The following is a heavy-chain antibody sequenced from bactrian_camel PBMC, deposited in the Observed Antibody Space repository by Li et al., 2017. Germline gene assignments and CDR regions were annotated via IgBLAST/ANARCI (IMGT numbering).Heavy chain of an antibody. CDR3: VSGPLGWVSYQY. V-gene: IGHV3S6*01. J-gene: IGHJ4*01. CDR1: GFTFNNYW. CDR2: INSGSSKT. D-gene: IGHD5*01. Sequence: HVQLVESGGGSVQPGGSLRLSCIASGFTFNNYWMYWVRQAPGKGLEWVASINSGSSKTKYQDSVKDRFTISRDDAKNTVYLQLDSLNREDTALYYCVSGPLGWVSYQYWGQGTQVTVS.